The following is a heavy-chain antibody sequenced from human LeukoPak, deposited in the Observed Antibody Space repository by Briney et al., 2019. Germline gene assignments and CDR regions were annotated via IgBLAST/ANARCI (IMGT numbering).Heavy chain of an antibody. D-gene: IGHD6-19*01. CDR1: GITFSSYG. CDR3: ARAGSSGWYYYYFMDV. V-gene: IGHV3-48*03. Sequence: GGSLRLSCAASGITFSSYGMSWVRQAPGKGLEWVSYISSSGSTKYYADSVKGRFTISRDNAKNSLYLQMNSLRAEDTAIYYCARAGSSGWYYYYFMDVWGKGTTVTISS. J-gene: IGHJ6*03. CDR2: ISSSGSTK.